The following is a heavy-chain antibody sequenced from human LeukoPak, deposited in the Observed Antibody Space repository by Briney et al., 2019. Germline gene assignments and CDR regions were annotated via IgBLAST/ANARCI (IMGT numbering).Heavy chain of an antibody. CDR1: GGSLNSHY. V-gene: IGHV4-59*11. CDR2: IYYNGNT. CDR3: ARQTGRFDP. J-gene: IGHJ5*02. Sequence: TPSETLSLTCTVSGGSLNSHYWAWIRQPPGKGLEWIGYIYYNGNTNYNPSLNSRVTISVDTSKNQFSLRLISVTAADTAVYYCARQTGRFDPWGQGTLVTVSS.